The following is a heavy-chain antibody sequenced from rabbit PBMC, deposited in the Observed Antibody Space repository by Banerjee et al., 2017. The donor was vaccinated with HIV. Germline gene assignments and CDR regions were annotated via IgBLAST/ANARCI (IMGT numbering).Heavy chain of an antibody. CDR3: AGGSYGYKL. J-gene: IGHJ6*01. Sequence: QSLEESGGGLVKPGGTLTLTCKASGIDFSGSGCMCWVRQAPGKGLEWIACIVMGNGSTYYANWAKGRFTISKTSSTTVTLQMTSLTAADTATYFCAGGSYGYKLWGPGTLVTVS. D-gene: IGHD6-1*01. V-gene: IGHV1S40*01. CDR2: IVMGNGST. CDR1: GIDFSGSGC.